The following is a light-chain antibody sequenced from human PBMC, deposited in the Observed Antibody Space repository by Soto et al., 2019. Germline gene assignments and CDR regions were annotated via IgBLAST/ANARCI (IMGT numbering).Light chain of an antibody. Sequence: EIVLTQSPGTLSLSPGERATLYCRSSQTVNANFLAWYQQKPGQAPRLLIYGVSNRAPGIPDRFSGSGSGTDITLTISSLQSEDFAVYYCQQYNNWPLTFGGGTKVDIK. CDR3: QQYNNWPLT. CDR1: QTVNAN. CDR2: GVS. V-gene: IGKV3D-15*01. J-gene: IGKJ4*01.